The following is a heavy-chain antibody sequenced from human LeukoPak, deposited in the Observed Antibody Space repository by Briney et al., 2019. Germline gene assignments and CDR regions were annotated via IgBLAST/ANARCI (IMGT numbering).Heavy chain of an antibody. J-gene: IGHJ6*02. CDR3: AKTDIVVVVAATGMDV. Sequence: GRSLRLSCAASRFTFSSYGMHWVRQAPGKGLEWVAVISYDGSNKYYADSVKGRFTISRDNSKNTLYLQMNSLRAEDTAVYYCAKTDIVVVVAATGMDVWGQGTTVPVSS. CDR1: RFTFSSYG. CDR2: ISYDGSNK. D-gene: IGHD2-15*01. V-gene: IGHV3-30*18.